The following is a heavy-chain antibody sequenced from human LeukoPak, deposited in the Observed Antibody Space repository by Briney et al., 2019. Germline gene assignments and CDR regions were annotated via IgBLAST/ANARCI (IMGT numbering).Heavy chain of an antibody. V-gene: IGHV4-34*01. J-gene: IGHJ5*02. CDR1: GGSSIGYY. Sequence: SETLSLTCAVYGGSSIGYYWSWIRQPPGRGLEWIGEINHSGSTNYNPSLKSRVTISVDTSKNQFSLKLSSVTAADTAVYYCARQVYYDSSGYYTWGQGTLVTVSS. CDR3: ARQVYYDSSGYYT. D-gene: IGHD3-22*01. CDR2: INHSGST.